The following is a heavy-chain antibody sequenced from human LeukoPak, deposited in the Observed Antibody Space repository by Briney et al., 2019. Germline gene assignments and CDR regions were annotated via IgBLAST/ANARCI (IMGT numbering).Heavy chain of an antibody. CDR2: ISSSGSTI. J-gene: IGHJ5*02. Sequence: PGGSLRLSCAAPGFTFSSYEMNWVRQAPGKGLEWVSYISSSGSTIYYADSVKGRFTISRDNAKNSLYLQMNSLRAEDTAVYYCAFGRNWFDPWGQGTLITVSS. V-gene: IGHV3-48*03. D-gene: IGHD3-10*01. CDR1: GFTFSSYE. CDR3: AFGRNWFDP.